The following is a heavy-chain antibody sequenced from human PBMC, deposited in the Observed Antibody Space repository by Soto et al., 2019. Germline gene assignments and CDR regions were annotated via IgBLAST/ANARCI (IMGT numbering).Heavy chain of an antibody. J-gene: IGHJ4*02. D-gene: IGHD2-15*01. V-gene: IGHV4-34*01. CDR2: INHSGST. CDR1: GGSLSGYY. Sequence: SETLSLTCAVYGGSLSGYYWSWIRQPPGEGLEWIGEINHSGSTNYNPSLKSRVTISVDTSKNQFSLKPSSVTAADTAVYYCTRGLVRGYCSGGSCPFDYWGQGTLVTVSS. CDR3: TRGLVRGYCSGGSCPFDY.